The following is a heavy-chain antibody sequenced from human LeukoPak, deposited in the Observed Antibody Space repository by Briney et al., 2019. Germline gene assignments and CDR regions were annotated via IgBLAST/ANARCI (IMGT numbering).Heavy chain of an antibody. Sequence: PGGSLRLSCAASGFTFSSYGMHWVRQAPGKGLEWVAVISYDGSNKGYADSVKGRFTLSRDNSKNTLYLHMNSLRAEDTAVYYCAKGRYHDSTGYYSLDYFDYWGQGTLVTVSS. CDR1: GFTFSSYG. V-gene: IGHV3-30*18. CDR3: AKGRYHDSTGYYSLDYFDY. D-gene: IGHD3-22*01. CDR2: ISYDGSNK. J-gene: IGHJ4*02.